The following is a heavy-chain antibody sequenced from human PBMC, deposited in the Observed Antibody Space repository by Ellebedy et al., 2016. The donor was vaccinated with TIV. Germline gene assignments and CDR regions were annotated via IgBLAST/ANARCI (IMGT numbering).Heavy chain of an antibody. Sequence: MPSETLSLTCTVSRVSITDPTYYWAWLRQPPGKGLDWLGTIFHSGTTYKSPALSSRGSMSVDTSGNQFSLDLKSVTAADTAVYYCARHLRYSDWRILDLWGPGILVAVSS. V-gene: IGHV4-39*01. D-gene: IGHD3-9*01. CDR2: IFHSGTT. CDR1: RVSITDPTYY. CDR3: ARHLRYSDWRILDL. J-gene: IGHJ5*02.